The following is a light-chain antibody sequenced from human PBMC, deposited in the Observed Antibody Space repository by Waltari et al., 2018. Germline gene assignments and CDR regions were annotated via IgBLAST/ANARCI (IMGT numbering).Light chain of an antibody. J-gene: IGLJ3*02. Sequence: QSALTQPRSVSGSPGQSVTISCTGTSSDVGGYNYVSWYQQHPGKAPKLMIYDVRKLRSGVPARFPGSKSGHAASLTISVLQAEDEADYCCCSYAGSYTWVFGGGTKLTVL. CDR2: DVR. CDR3: CSYAGSYTWV. V-gene: IGLV2-11*01. CDR1: SSDVGGYNY.